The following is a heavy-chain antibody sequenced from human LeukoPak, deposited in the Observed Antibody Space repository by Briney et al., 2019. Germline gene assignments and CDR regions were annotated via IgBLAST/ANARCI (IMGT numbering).Heavy chain of an antibody. V-gene: IGHV3-43*01. CDR3: AKDFGLGSGYYHALDS. CDR1: GFNFNDYT. J-gene: IGHJ4*02. CDR2: ITWDGGRT. D-gene: IGHD3-22*01. Sequence: PGGSLSLSCTAAGFNFNDYTMHWVRPAPGKGLEWVSLITWDGGRTYYADSLKGRFAISRENNKNSLYLQMNSLRIEDTAFYYCAKDFGLGSGYYHALDSWGQGTLVTVSS.